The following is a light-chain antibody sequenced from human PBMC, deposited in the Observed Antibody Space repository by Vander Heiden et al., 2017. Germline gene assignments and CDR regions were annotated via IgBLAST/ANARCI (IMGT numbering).Light chain of an antibody. Sequence: DIVMTQSADSLAVSPGERATTDCKPSQSVLYNSNNKNYLAWYPQKPGQPSRLLIYWASTRESGVPDRFSGSGSGTDFTLTISSLQAEDVAVYYCQQYDSTPPWPFGQGTKVEIK. CDR1: QSVLYNSNNKNY. V-gene: IGKV4-1*01. CDR3: QQYDSTPPWP. CDR2: WAS. J-gene: IGKJ1*01.